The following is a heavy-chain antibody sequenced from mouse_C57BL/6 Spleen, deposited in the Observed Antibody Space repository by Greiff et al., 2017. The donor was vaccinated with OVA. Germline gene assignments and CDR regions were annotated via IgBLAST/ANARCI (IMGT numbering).Heavy chain of an antibody. CDR2: IYPGDGDT. Sequence: QVQLKESGPELVKPGASVKISCKASGYAFSSSWMNWVKQRPGKGLEWIGRIYPGDGDTNYNGKFKGKATLTADKSSSTAYMQLSSLTSEDSAVYFCWCSTMVTLDYWGQGTTLTVSS. J-gene: IGHJ2*01. CDR1: GYAFSSSW. D-gene: IGHD2-2*01. CDR3: WCSTMVTLDY. V-gene: IGHV1-82*01.